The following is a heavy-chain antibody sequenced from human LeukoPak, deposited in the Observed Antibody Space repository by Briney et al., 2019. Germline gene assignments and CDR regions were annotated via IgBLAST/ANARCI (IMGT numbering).Heavy chain of an antibody. CDR1: GFTFSSYS. J-gene: IGHJ4*02. Sequence: PGGSLRLSCAASGFTFSSYSMNWVRQAPGKGLEWVSYISSSRSTIYYADSVKGRFTISRDNAKNSLYLQMNSLRAEDTAVYYCARVAYSGSYSGYWGQGTLVTVSS. CDR3: ARVAYSGSYSGY. D-gene: IGHD1-26*01. CDR2: ISSSRSTI. V-gene: IGHV3-48*01.